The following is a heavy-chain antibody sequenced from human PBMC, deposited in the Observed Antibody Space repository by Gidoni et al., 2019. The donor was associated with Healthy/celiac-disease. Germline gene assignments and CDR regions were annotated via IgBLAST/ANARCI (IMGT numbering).Heavy chain of an antibody. CDR2: ISGSGGST. CDR3: AKAGDGLQLRARGLDY. J-gene: IGHJ4*02. V-gene: IGHV3-23*01. Sequence: EVQLLESGGGLVQPGGSLRLSCSASGFTFSSYAMSWVRPAPGKGLEWVSAISGSGGSTYYADSVKGRFTISRDNAKNTLYLQMNSLRAEDTAVYYCAKAGDGLQLRARGLDYWGQGTLVTVSS. CDR1: GFTFSSYA. D-gene: IGHD1-1*01.